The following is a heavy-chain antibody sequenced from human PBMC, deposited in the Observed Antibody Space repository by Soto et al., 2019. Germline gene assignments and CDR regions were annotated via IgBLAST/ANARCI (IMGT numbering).Heavy chain of an antibody. J-gene: IGHJ6*02. V-gene: IGHV1-69*01. CDR1: GGTFTSHA. D-gene: IGHD3-16*01. CDR2: IIPFFKGT. Sequence: QVQLVQSGAEVKMPESSVQVSCKASGGTFTSHAISWVRQAPGQGLEWMGVIIPFFKGTNDAQKFQGRVTITADDSMTTVYMDLYDLSSEDTAVYYCAGDITVNYYDNTYYYYAMDVWGQGTTVTVSS. CDR3: AGDITVNYYDNTYYYYAMDV.